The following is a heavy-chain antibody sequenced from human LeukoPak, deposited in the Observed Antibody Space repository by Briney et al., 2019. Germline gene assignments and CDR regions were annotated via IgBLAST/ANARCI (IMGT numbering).Heavy chain of an antibody. Sequence: ASVKVSCKASGYTFTSYYMHWVRQAPGQGLEWMGIINPSGGSTSYAQKFQGRVTMTRDTSTSTVYMELSSLRPEDTAVYYCARVLRPYCSGGSCYYDYWGQGTLVTVSS. V-gene: IGHV1-46*01. CDR1: GYTFTSYY. D-gene: IGHD2-15*01. CDR2: INPSGGST. CDR3: ARVLRPYCSGGSCYYDY. J-gene: IGHJ4*02.